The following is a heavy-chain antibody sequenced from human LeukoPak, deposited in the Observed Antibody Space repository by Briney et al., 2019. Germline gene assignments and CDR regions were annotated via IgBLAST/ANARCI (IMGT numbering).Heavy chain of an antibody. D-gene: IGHD6-13*01. V-gene: IGHV3-23*01. Sequence: GGSLRLSCAASGFTFSSYAMSWARQAPGKGLEWVSAISGSGGSAYYADSVKGRFTISRDNSKNTLYLQMNSLRAEDTAVYYCARDLYPPSPGIAAAGFFDYWGQGTLVTVSS. CDR2: ISGSGGSA. J-gene: IGHJ4*02. CDR1: GFTFSSYA. CDR3: ARDLYPPSPGIAAAGFFDY.